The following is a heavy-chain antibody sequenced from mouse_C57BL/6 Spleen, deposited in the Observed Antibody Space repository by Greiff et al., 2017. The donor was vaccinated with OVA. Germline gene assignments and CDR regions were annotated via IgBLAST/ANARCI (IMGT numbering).Heavy chain of an antibody. D-gene: IGHD4-1*01. J-gene: IGHJ4*01. V-gene: IGHV5-6*01. CDR1: GFTFSSYG. CDR3: ARHRANFYAMDY. CDR2: ISSGGSYT. Sequence: EVMLVESGGDLVKPGGSLKLSCAASGFTFSSYGLSCFRPPPSPMLSLVATISSGGSYTYYPDSVTGRFTISRDNAKKTLYLLMGSLKSEDTAMYYCARHRANFYAMDYWGQGTSVTVSS.